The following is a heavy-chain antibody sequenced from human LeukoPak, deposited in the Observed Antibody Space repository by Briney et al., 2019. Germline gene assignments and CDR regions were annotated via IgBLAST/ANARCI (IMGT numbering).Heavy chain of an antibody. CDR1: GYNFFSYG. D-gene: IGHD1-26*01. Sequence: ASVKVSCKASGYNFFSYGITWVRQAPGQGLEWMGWVSAYADNTNYVRKFQGRVTITTDTSTSTAYMELRSLRSDDTAVYYCARDCIGCHGFDSWGQGTLVTVSS. V-gene: IGHV1-18*01. CDR3: ARDCIGCHGFDS. CDR2: VSAYADNT. J-gene: IGHJ4*02.